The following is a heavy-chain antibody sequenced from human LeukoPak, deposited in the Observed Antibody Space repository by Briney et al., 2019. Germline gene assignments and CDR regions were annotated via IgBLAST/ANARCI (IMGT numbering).Heavy chain of an antibody. CDR1: GGSISSGDYY. J-gene: IGHJ5*02. Sequence: SQTLSLTCTVSGGSISSGDYYWSGIRQPPGKGLEWIGYIYYSGSTYYNPSLKSRVIISVDTSRNQFSLKLSSVTAADTAVYYCARGPFYGSGSYGWFDPWGQGTLVTVSS. CDR2: IYYSGST. CDR3: ARGPFYGSGSYGWFDP. V-gene: IGHV4-30-4*01. D-gene: IGHD3-10*01.